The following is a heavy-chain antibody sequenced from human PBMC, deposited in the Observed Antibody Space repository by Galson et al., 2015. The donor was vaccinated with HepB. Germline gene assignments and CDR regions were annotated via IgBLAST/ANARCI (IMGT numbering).Heavy chain of an antibody. J-gene: IGHJ4*02. D-gene: IGHD2-15*01. V-gene: IGHV3-23*01. Sequence: SLRLSCAASGFTFSSYAMSWVRQAPGKGLEWVSGISGSGGSTYYADSVKGRFTISRDNSKNTLYLQMNSLRAEDTAVYYCAKGVTIVVVVAVTDYWGQGTPVTVSS. CDR3: AKGVTIVVVVAVTDY. CDR1: GFTFSSYA. CDR2: ISGSGGST.